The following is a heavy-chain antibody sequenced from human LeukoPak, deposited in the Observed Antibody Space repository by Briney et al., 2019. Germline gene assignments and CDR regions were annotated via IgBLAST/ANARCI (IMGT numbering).Heavy chain of an antibody. Sequence: GGSLRLSCEASGLTFTTNSMNWVRQAPGQGLDWISYINVTGNTIYYADSVKGRFTVSRDNAKNSVYLQINNLRVEDTAVYCCAPAYCNKTKCIHYLESWGQGTLVSVSS. D-gene: IGHD2/OR15-2a*01. V-gene: IGHV3-48*04. CDR3: APAYCNKTKCIHYLES. J-gene: IGHJ4*02. CDR2: INVTGNTI. CDR1: GLTFTTNS.